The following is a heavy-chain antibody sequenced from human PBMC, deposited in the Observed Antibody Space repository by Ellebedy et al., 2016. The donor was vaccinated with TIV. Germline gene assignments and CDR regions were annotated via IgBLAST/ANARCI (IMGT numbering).Heavy chain of an antibody. Sequence: PGGSLRLSCAASGFTVSSNYMSWVRQAPGKGLEWVSVIYSGGSTYYADSVKVRFTISRDNSKNTLYLQMNSLRAEDTAVYYCARGGTYYDFWSGPFYYYYYGMDVWGQGTTVTVSS. V-gene: IGHV3-66*01. J-gene: IGHJ6*02. D-gene: IGHD3-3*01. CDR3: ARGGTYYDFWSGPFYYYYYGMDV. CDR2: IYSGGST. CDR1: GFTVSSNY.